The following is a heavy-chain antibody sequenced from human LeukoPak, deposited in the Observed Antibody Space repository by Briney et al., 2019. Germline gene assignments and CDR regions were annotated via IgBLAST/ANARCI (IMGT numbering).Heavy chain of an antibody. D-gene: IGHD1-1*01. V-gene: IGHV4-59*01. Sequence: SETLSLTCTVSGGSISDYYWNWIRQPPGKGLEWIGYIYYTGSTNYNPSLKSRVTILVDTSKNQFSLKLSSVTAADTAVYYCARTKGRRGVFDIWGQGTMVTVSS. CDR1: GGSISDYY. J-gene: IGHJ3*02. CDR3: ARTKGRRGVFDI. CDR2: IYYTGST.